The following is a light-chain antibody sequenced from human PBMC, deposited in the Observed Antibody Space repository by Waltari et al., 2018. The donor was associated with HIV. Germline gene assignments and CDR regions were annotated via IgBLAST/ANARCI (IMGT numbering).Light chain of an antibody. CDR2: AAS. CDR3: QQYNSWPWT. CDR1: QSVSSN. Sequence: EVDVKQSPDTLSVSPGERATLYCRASQSVSSNLAWYQQKPGQAPSFIIYAASSRATGVPARFSGSGSDTEFTLTITNLQSEDFAVYYCQQYNSWPWTFGQGTTVDIK. J-gene: IGKJ1*01. V-gene: IGKV3-15*01.